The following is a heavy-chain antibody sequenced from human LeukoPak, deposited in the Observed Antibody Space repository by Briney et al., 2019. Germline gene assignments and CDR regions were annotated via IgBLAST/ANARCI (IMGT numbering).Heavy chain of an antibody. V-gene: IGHV4-61*02. CDR2: IYTSGST. D-gene: IGHD6-19*01. J-gene: IGHJ3*02. CDR3: ARGVAARSGWYLDALDI. CDR1: GGSISSGSYY. Sequence: SETLSLTCIVSGGSISSGSYYWSWIRQPAGKGLEWIGRIYTSGSTNYNPSLKSRVTISLDTSKNRFSLKLSSVTAVDTAVYYCARGVAARSGWYLDALDIWRQGRMVTVSS.